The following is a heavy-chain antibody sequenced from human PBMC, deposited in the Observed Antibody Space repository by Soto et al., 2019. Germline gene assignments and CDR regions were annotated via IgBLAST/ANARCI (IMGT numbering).Heavy chain of an antibody. J-gene: IGHJ4*02. Sequence: QVQLVQSGAEMKKPGSSVKVSCQSSGGTFNTYAMNWVRQAPGQGPEWMGDISPMFGAANYAPKFQGRVTITADESTGTSYMQWSRLPSEDTALYFCAREVQVHTPAFVYWGQGTLVTVSS. CDR1: GGTFNTYA. CDR3: AREVQVHTPAFVY. D-gene: IGHD3-10*01. V-gene: IGHV1-69*19. CDR2: ISPMFGAA.